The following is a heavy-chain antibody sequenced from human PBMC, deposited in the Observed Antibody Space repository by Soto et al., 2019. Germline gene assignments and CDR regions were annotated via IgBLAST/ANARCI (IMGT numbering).Heavy chain of an antibody. Sequence: VQLVESGGGVVQPGRSLRLSCAASGFTFSDYAMHWVRQAPGKGLEWVAVVSHDGRNTHYADSVKGRFPISRDSSKNTVSLDMNGLRAEETAVYCCAKGGRQWVVTSDVSYWGQGALVTVSS. CDR2: VSHDGRNT. CDR3: AKGGRQWVVTSDVSY. CDR1: GFTFSDYA. J-gene: IGHJ4*02. D-gene: IGHD6-19*01. V-gene: IGHV3-30*18.